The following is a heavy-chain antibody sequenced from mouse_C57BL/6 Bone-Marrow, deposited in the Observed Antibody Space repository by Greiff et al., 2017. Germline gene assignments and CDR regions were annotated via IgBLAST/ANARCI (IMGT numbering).Heavy chain of an antibody. D-gene: IGHD2-4*01. CDR1: GYTFTNYW. Sequence: QVQLQQPGAELVKPGASVKLSCKASGYTFTNYWMHWVKQRPGQGLEWIGMMHPNGGSPDYNEKFKSEATLSVDKSSRTAYMEISRLTSEDSAVYYCARSYDYDDYTMDYWGQGTSVTVSS. V-gene: IGHV1-64*01. J-gene: IGHJ4*01. CDR2: MHPNGGSP. CDR3: ARSYDYDDYTMDY.